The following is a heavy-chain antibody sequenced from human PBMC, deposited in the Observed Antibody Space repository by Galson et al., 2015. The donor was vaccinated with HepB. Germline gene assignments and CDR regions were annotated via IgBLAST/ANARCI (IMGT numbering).Heavy chain of an antibody. CDR1: GFSLSAYN. V-gene: IGHV3-69-1*01. CDR2: ISGSTYI. D-gene: IGHD3-9*01. J-gene: IGHJ4*02. CDR3: ARDSGSYDVLTGYSSYFDL. Sequence: SLRLSCAASGFSLSAYNMNWVRQAPGKGLEWVSSISGSTYIYYKDSVQGRLTISRDTAENSVYLQMNSLRVEDTAVYYCARDSGSYDVLTGYSSYFDLWGPGTLVTVSS.